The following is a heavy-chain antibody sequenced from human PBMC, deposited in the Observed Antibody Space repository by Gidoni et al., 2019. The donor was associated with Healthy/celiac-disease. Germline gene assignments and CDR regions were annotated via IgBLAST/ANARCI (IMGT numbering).Heavy chain of an antibody. D-gene: IGHD1-26*01. J-gene: IGHJ4*02. CDR2: ISYDGSNK. CDR1: GFSFSSYG. CDR3: AKIRMWELQPFDY. Sequence: QVQLVESGGGVVQPGRCLRLSCAAYGFSFSSYGMHWVRQAPGKGLEWVAVISYDGSNKYYADSVKGRFTISRDNSKNTLYLQMNSLRAEDTAVYYCAKIRMWELQPFDYWGQGTLVTVSS. V-gene: IGHV3-30*18.